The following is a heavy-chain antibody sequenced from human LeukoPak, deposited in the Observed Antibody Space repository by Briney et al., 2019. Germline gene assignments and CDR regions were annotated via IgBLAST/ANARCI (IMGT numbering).Heavy chain of an antibody. CDR3: ARDYGSSSWYPDYYGMDV. V-gene: IGHV3-74*01. D-gene: IGHD6-13*01. J-gene: IGHJ6*02. Sequence: GGSLRLSCAASGFTFSSYWMHWVRQAPGKGLVWVSRISSDGSSTSYADSVKGRFTISRDNAKNTLYLQMNSLRAEDTAVYYCARDYGSSSWYPDYYGMDVWGQGTTVTVSS. CDR2: ISSDGSST. CDR1: GFTFSSYW.